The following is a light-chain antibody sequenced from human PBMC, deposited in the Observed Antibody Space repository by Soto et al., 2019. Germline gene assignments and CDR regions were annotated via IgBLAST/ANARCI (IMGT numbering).Light chain of an antibody. CDR1: SSDVGGYNY. CDR2: EVS. V-gene: IGLV2-14*01. J-gene: IGLJ2*01. Sequence: ALTQPASVSGSPGQSITISCTGTSSDVGGYNYVSWYQQHPGKAPKLMIYEVSNRPSGVSNRFSGSKSGNTASLTISGLQAEDEADYYCSSYTSSSTYALFGGGTQLTVL. CDR3: SSYTSSSTYAL.